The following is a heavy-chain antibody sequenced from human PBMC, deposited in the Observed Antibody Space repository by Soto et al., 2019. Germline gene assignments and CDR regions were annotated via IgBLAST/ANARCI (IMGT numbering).Heavy chain of an antibody. CDR3: ARDLHGDPYY. Sequence: ASVKVSCKASGYTFTNYAMHWVRQAPGQRLEWMGWINVGNGNTKYSQKFKVRVTITRDTSASTAYMELSSLRSDDTAVYYCARDLHGDPYYWGQGTLVTVSS. J-gene: IGHJ4*02. V-gene: IGHV1-3*01. CDR2: INVGNGNT. CDR1: GYTFTNYA. D-gene: IGHD4-17*01.